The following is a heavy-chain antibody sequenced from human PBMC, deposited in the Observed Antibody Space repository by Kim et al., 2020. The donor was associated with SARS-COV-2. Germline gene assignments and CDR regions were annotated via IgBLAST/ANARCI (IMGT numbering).Heavy chain of an antibody. J-gene: IGHJ3*02. Sequence: SETLSLTCPVSGGSISSSNWWSWVRQPPGKGLEWIGEIYHSGSTNYNPSLKSRVTISVDKSKNQFSLKLSSVTAADTAVYYCARVGITMIVVDYDAFDIWGQGTMVTVSS. CDR2: IYHSGST. D-gene: IGHD3-22*01. V-gene: IGHV4-4*02. CDR1: GGSISSSNW. CDR3: ARVGITMIVVDYDAFDI.